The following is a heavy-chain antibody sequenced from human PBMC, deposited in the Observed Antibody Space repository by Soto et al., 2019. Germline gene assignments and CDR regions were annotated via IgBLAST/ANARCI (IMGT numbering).Heavy chain of an antibody. CDR1: GFTSNRHM. CDR2: LAGSSFI. V-gene: IGHV3-21*01. J-gene: IGHJ4*02. CDR3: ARRDLYTLAFDH. Sequence: EVELVESGGGLVKVGGSLRLSCVTSGFTSNRHMMTWVRQAPGRGLEWVALAGSSFIQHAESLKGRFTISRDDARTAVFLQMNSLRDDYTAVYYGARRDLYTLAFDHLGRCTLVTVSS.